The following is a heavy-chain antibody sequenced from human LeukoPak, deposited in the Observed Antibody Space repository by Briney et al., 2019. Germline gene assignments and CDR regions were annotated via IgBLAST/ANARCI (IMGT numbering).Heavy chain of an antibody. D-gene: IGHD3-10*01. CDR1: GGSISSSSYY. Sequence: SETLSLTCNVSGGSISSSSYYWAWLRQPPGKGLEWIGSIYYSGSTYYNASLKSRVTISVDTSKNQFSLKLNSVTAADTAVYYCARRITMVRGVISKYYFDYWGQGTLVTVSS. V-gene: IGHV4-39*01. J-gene: IGHJ4*02. CDR2: IYYSGST. CDR3: ARRITMVRGVISKYYFDY.